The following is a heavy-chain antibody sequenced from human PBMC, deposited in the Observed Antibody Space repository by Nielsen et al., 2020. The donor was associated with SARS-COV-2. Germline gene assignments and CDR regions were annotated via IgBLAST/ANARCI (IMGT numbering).Heavy chain of an antibody. CDR2: ISSDGSNE. D-gene: IGHD2-2*01. CDR1: GFTFSHFP. Sequence: GESLKISCAASGFTFSHFPMHWVRQAPGKGLEWLAIISSDGSNEHYADSVKGRFTVSRDNSKNLVYLQMKSLNPDDTAMYYCARETLDHTSSFVDFWGQGTLVTVSS. J-gene: IGHJ4*02. V-gene: IGHV3-30-3*01. CDR3: ARETLDHTSSFVDF.